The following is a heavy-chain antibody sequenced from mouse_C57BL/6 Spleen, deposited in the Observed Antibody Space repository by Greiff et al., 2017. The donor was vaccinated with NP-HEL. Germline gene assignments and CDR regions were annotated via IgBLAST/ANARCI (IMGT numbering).Heavy chain of an antibody. CDR2: LNPSNCGT. CDR1: GYTFTSYW. J-gene: IGHJ2*01. D-gene: IGHD3-1*01. CDR3: ARSAQLRLPLFDY. V-gene: IGHV1-53*01. Sequence: VQLQQPGPELVKPGASVKLSCKASGYTFTSYWMHWLKQRPGQGLEGIGNLNPSNCGTTYNEKFKSKATLTVDKSSSTAYMQLSSLTSEDSAVYYCARSAQLRLPLFDYWGQGTTLTVSS.